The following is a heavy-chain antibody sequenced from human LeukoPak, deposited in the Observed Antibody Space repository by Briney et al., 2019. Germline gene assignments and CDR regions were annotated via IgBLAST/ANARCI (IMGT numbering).Heavy chain of an antibody. D-gene: IGHD2-2*01. V-gene: IGHV3-66*01. J-gene: IGHJ5*02. CDR3: ARERYQLLTVRGYNWFDP. Sequence: HPGGSLRLSCAASGFTYSSHSMTWVRQAPGKGLEWVSVIGGGGRTFYADSVKGRFTISRDNAKNSLYLQMNSLRAEDTAVYYCARERYQLLTVRGYNWFDPWGQGTLVTVSS. CDR2: IGGGGRT. CDR1: GFTYSSHS.